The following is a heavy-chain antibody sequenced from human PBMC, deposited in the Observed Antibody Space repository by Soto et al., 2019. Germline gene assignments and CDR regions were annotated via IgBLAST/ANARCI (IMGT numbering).Heavy chain of an antibody. V-gene: IGHV1-24*01. CDR3: ATDASPGGNSWGWFDP. Sequence: ASVKVFCKVSGYTLTELSMHWVRQAPGKGLEWMGGFDPEDGETIYAQKFQGRVTMTEDTSTDTAYMELSSLRSEDTAVYYCATDASPGGNSWGWFDPWGHGTLVTVSS. D-gene: IGHD2-21*02. CDR2: FDPEDGET. J-gene: IGHJ5*02. CDR1: GYTLTELS.